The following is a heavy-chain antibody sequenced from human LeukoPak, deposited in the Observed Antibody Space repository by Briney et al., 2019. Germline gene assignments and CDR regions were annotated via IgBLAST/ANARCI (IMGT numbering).Heavy chain of an antibody. CDR3: AKCPSGVLRYFAPIDY. CDR1: GFIFSSYD. CDR2: ISDGDGST. V-gene: IGHV3-23*01. D-gene: IGHD3-9*01. Sequence: PGGSLRLSCAASGFIFSSYDMNWVRQAPGKGLEWVSAISDGDGSTFYADSVKGRFTISRDNSKNTLYLQMNSLRAEDTAVYYCAKCPSGVLRYFAPIDYWGQGTLVTVSS. J-gene: IGHJ4*02.